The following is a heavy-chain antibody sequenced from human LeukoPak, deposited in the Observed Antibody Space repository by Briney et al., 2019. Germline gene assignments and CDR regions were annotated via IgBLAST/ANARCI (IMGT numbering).Heavy chain of an antibody. CDR2: ISGSGGST. CDR3: ARWFGESDAFDI. D-gene: IGHD3-10*01. CDR1: GFTFSSYA. Sequence: GGSLRLSCAASGFTFSSYAMSWVRQAPGKGLEWVSAISGSGGSTYYADSVKGRFTISRDNSKNTLYLQMNSLRAEDTAVYYCARWFGESDAFDIWGQGTMVTVSS. V-gene: IGHV3-23*01. J-gene: IGHJ3*02.